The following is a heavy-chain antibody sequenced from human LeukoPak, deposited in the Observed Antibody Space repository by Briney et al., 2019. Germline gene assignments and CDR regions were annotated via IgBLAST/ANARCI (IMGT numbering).Heavy chain of an antibody. V-gene: IGHV3-30-3*01. CDR1: GFSFSTYS. CDR2: ISNDGSQE. J-gene: IGHJ6*02. Sequence: GGSLRLSCAAAGFSFSTYSMHWVRQAPGKGLEWVMAISNDGSQEYYADSVKGRFTISRDNSKNTLYLQMNSLRPEDTAVFYCVRELYNYGMDVWGQGTTVTVSS. CDR3: VRELYNYGMDV.